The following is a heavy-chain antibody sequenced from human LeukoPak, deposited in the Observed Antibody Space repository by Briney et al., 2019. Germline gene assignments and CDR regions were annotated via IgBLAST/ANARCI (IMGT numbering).Heavy chain of an antibody. D-gene: IGHD2-2*01. CDR2: ISGSGGST. J-gene: IGHJ4*02. Sequence: GGSLRLSCAASGFTFSSFAMSRVRQAPGKGLEWVSAISGSGGSTYYADSVKGRFTISRDNSKNTLYLQMNSLRAEDTAVYYCAKDTAAIVVVPAATIDYWGQGTLVPVSS. CDR3: AKDTAAIVVVPAATIDY. V-gene: IGHV3-23*01. CDR1: GFTFSSFA.